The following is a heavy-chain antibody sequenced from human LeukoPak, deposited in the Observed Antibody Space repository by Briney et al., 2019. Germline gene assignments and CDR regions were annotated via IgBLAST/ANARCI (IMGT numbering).Heavy chain of an antibody. J-gene: IGHJ6*03. V-gene: IGHV1-69*01. Sequence: GASVKVSCKASGGTFSSYAISWVRQAPGQGLEWMGGIIPIFGTANYAQKFQGRVTITADESTSTAYMELSSLRSEDTAVYYCARSLWFGELWRYYYYYYMDVWGKGTTVTISS. CDR2: IIPIFGTA. CDR3: ARSLWFGELWRYYYYYYMDV. D-gene: IGHD3-10*01. CDR1: GGTFSSYA.